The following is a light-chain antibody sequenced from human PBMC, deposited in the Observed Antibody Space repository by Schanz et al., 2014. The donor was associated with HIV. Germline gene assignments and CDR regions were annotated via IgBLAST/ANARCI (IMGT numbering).Light chain of an antibody. CDR1: SSDVGDYNY. CDR2: EVS. V-gene: IGLV2-8*01. CDR3: SSYAATSNVL. Sequence: QSALTQPPSASGSPGQSVTISCTGTSSDVGDYNYVSWYQQHPGTAPKIMIYEVSKRPSGVPDRFSGSKSGNTASLIVSGLQADDEADYYCSSYAATSNVLFGGGTKLTVL. J-gene: IGLJ3*02.